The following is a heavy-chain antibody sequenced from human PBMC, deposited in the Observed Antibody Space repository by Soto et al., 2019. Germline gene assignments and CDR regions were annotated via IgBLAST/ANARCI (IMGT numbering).Heavy chain of an antibody. CDR2: IYDSGST. D-gene: IGHD1-1*01. Sequence: SETLSLTCTISGGSISSGGYYWSWIRQHPGKGLEWIGYIYDSGSTYSNPSLKSRVIVSVDTSQNQFSLKLSSVTAADTAVYYCARNSPRYFVDKWGRGSLVT. V-gene: IGHV4-31*03. J-gene: IGHJ4*02. CDR3: ARNSPRYFVDK. CDR1: GGSISSGGYY.